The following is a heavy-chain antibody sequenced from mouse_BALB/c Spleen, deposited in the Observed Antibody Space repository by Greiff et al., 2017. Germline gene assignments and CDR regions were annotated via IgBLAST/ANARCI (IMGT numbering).Heavy chain of an antibody. V-gene: IGHV1-15*01. Sequence: VQLQQSGAELVRPGASVTLSCKASGYTFTDYEMHWVKQTPVHGLEWIGAIDPETGGTAYNQKFKGKATLTADKSSSTAYMELRSLTSEDSAVYYCTVHYYGSSYDYAMDYWGQGTSVTVSS. D-gene: IGHD1-1*01. CDR3: TVHYYGSSYDYAMDY. CDR2: IDPETGGT. CDR1: GYTFTDYE. J-gene: IGHJ4*01.